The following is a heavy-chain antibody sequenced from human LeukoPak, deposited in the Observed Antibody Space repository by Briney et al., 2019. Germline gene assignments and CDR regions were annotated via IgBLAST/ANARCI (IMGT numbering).Heavy chain of an antibody. Sequence: ASVKVSCKASGYTFTDYAMNWVRQAPGQGLEWMGWIHPNTGNPTYAQGFTGRFVFSLDTSVGTTYLQISSLKAEDTAVYYCARAYQSLGGLSLPDHWGQGTLVTVSS. CDR3: ARAYQSLGGLSLPDH. V-gene: IGHV7-4-1*02. D-gene: IGHD3-16*02. CDR1: GYTFTDYA. J-gene: IGHJ5*02. CDR2: IHPNTGNP.